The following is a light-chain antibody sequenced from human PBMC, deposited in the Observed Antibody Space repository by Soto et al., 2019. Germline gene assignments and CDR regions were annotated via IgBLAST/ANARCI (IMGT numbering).Light chain of an antibody. CDR2: GAS. CDR3: QQASSFPLT. V-gene: IGKV1-12*01. Sequence: DIQMTQSPSSVSASVGDRVTITCRASQDITRWLAWYQQKPGKPPKFLIYGASTLQTGVPSRFSGSGYGTEFTLTINTLQPEDFATYFCQQASSFPLTFGGGTKVEIK. CDR1: QDITRW. J-gene: IGKJ4*01.